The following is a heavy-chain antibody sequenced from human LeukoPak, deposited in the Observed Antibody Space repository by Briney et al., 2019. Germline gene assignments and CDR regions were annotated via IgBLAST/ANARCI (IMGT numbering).Heavy chain of an antibody. CDR2: IYYSGST. D-gene: IGHD2-8*02. V-gene: IGHV4-59*01. CDR3: ARDTGGTSAFDI. J-gene: IGHJ3*02. Sequence: SETLPLTCTVSGGSISSYYWSWIRQPPGKGLEWIGYIYYSGSTNYNPSLKSRVTISVDTSKNQFSLKLSSVTAADTAVYYCARDTGGTSAFDIWGQGTMVTVSS. CDR1: GGSISSYY.